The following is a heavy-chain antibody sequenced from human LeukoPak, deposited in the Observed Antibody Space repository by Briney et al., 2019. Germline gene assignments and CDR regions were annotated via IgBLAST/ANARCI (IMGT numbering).Heavy chain of an antibody. V-gene: IGHV3-23*01. CDR1: GFTFNIYP. CDR2: IGTGGDT. D-gene: IGHD2-15*01. Sequence: PGDSLRLSCVAPGFTFNIYPMTWVRQSPEKGLEWVSTIGTGGDTYYADSVKGRFTISRDDSKNTLYLQMHSLGAEDTAVYYCAKSRVVDRRGYFDYWGQGTLVTVSS. J-gene: IGHJ4*02. CDR3: AKSRVVDRRGYFDY.